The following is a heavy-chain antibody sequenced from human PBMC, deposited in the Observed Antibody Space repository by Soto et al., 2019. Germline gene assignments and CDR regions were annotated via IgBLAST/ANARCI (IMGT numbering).Heavy chain of an antibody. D-gene: IGHD2-15*01. CDR3: ARDGCSGSNCLNWFDP. CDR2: ISSSSTTK. V-gene: IGHV3-48*01. CDR1: GFTFSSYS. Sequence: EVQLVESGGGLVQPGGSLRLSCAASGFTFSSYSMNWVRQAPGKGLEWVSYISSSSTTKYYADSVKGRFTISRDNAKNSLSLQSNSLRAEDTAVYYCARDGCSGSNCLNWFDPWGQGSLVTVSS. J-gene: IGHJ5*02.